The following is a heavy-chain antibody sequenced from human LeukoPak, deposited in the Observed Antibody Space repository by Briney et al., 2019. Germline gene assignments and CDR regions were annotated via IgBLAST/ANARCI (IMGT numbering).Heavy chain of an antibody. J-gene: IGHJ4*02. D-gene: IGHD2/OR15-2a*01. Sequence: GGSLRLSCAASGNYWMHWVRQAPGKGLVWVSHINSDGSWTSYADSVKGRFTISKDNAKNTVYLQMNNLRAEDTADYYCVSFYEAYWGRGTLVTVSS. V-gene: IGHV3-74*01. CDR1: GNYW. CDR2: INSDGSWT. CDR3: VSFYEAY.